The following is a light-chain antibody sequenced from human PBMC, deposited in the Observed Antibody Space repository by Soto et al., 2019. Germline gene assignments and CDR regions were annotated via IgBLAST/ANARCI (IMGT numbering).Light chain of an antibody. CDR3: QHHNSYSVA. V-gene: IGKV1-5*03. CDR2: KAS. J-gene: IGKJ1*01. CDR1: QTISSW. Sequence: DIQITQSPSSLSASVGDRVTITCRASQTISSWLAWYQQKPGKAPKLLIYKASTLKSGVPSRFSGSGSGTEFTLASSSLQPYDFATYYSQHHNSYSVAFGQGTKVDIK.